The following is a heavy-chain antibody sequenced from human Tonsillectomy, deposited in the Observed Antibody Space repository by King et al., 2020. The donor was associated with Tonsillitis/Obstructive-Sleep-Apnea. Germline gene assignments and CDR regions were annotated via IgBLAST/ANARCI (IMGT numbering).Heavy chain of an antibody. D-gene: IGHD5-12*01. Sequence: VQLQESGPGLVKPSETLSLTCTVSGGSISSYYWSWIRQPPGKGLEWIGYIYYSGSTNYNPSLKIRVTISVDTSKNQFSLKLSSVTAADTAVYYCARGRAPPRPGLYYYYDYMDVWGKGTTVTVSS. CDR2: IYYSGST. CDR3: ARGRAPPRPGLYYYYDYMDV. J-gene: IGHJ6*03. V-gene: IGHV4-59*01. CDR1: GGSISSYY.